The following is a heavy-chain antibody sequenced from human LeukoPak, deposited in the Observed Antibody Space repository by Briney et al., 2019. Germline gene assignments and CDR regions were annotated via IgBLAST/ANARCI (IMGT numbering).Heavy chain of an antibody. CDR1: GGSVSSGSYY. V-gene: IGHV4-61*01. J-gene: IGHJ5*02. CDR3: AGERVGSSWYGGWFDP. D-gene: IGHD6-13*01. CDR2: IYYSVTT. Sequence: PSETLSLTCTVSGGSVSSGSYYWSWIRLPPGRRLEWIGYIYYSVTTNYNPSLKSGVTISVDRSKNQFSLELSSVTAADTAVYYCAGERVGSSWYGGWFDPWGQGTLVTASS.